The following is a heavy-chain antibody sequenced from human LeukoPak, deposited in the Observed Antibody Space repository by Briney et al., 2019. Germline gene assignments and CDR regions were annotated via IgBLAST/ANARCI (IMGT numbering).Heavy chain of an antibody. CDR3: ARDGPRTYYDFWSGYYTGVYYYYGMDV. D-gene: IGHD3-3*01. CDR2: MNPNSGNT. CDR1: GYTFTSYD. V-gene: IGHV1-8*01. Sequence: ASVKVSCKASGYTFTSYDINWVRQATGQGLEWMGWMNPNSGNTGYAQKFRGRVTMTRNTSISTAYMELSSLRSEDTAVYYCARDGPRTYYDFWSGYYTGVYYYYGMDVWGQGTTVTVSS. J-gene: IGHJ6*02.